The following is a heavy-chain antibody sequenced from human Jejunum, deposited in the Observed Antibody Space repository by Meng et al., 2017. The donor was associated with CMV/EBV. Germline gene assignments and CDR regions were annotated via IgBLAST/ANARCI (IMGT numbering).Heavy chain of an antibody. CDR3: AKEGVGGHFDY. Sequence: GGSLRLSWAGSGFTLSSYGIHWVRQAPGKGLEWVTYADSVKGRFTISRDISKNTLFLQMNSLRAEDTAVYYCAKEGVGGHFDYWGQGTLVTVSS. CDR1: GFTLSSYG. J-gene: IGHJ4*02. D-gene: IGHD2-8*01. V-gene: IGHV3-30*02.